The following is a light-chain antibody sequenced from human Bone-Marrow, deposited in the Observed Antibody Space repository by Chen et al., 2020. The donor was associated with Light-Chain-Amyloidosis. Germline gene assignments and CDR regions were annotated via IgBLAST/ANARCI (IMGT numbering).Light chain of an antibody. CDR2: TDS. CDR3: QSADSSGTSVV. V-gene: IGLV3-25*03. CDR1: ALPKQY. Sequence: SSELTQPPSVSVSQGQTARITCSGDALPKQYAYWYQLKPGQAPVLGIYTDSERPSGMPERFSGSSSGTTVTLTISGVQAEDEADYYCQSADSSGTSVVFGGGTKLTVL. J-gene: IGLJ2*01.